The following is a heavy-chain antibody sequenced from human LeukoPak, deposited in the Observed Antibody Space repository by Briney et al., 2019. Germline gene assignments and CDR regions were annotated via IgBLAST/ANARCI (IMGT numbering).Heavy chain of an antibody. J-gene: IGHJ5*02. CDR2: ISGSGGST. CDR1: GFTFSSYA. D-gene: IGHD3-10*01. V-gene: IGHV3-23*01. CDR3: AKDAQLLWHHNWFDP. Sequence: GGSLRLSCAASGFTFSSYAMSWVRQAPGKGLEWVSAISGSGGSTYYADSVKGRFTISTDNSKNALYLQMNSLRAEDTAVYYCAKDAQLLWHHNWFDPWGQGTLVTVSS.